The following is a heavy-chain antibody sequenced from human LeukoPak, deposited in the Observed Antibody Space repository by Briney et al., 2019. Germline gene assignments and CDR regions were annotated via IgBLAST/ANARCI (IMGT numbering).Heavy chain of an antibody. D-gene: IGHD6-19*01. V-gene: IGHV3-33*01. CDR1: GFTFSSYG. CDR3: ASRGAGTGEFDY. CDR2: IWYDGSKK. Sequence: GGSLRLSCAASGFTFSSYGMHWVRQAPGKGLEWVAVIWYDGSKKYYADSVKGRFTISRDNSKNTLYLQMNSLRAEDTAVYYCASRGAGTGEFDYWGQGTLVTVSS. J-gene: IGHJ4*02.